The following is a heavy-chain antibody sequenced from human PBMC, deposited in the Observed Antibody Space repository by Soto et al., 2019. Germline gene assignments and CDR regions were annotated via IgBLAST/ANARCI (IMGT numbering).Heavy chain of an antibody. J-gene: IGHJ5*02. CDR2: IKSKTDGGTT. Sequence: EVQLVESGGGLVKPGGSLRLSCTASGFTFSNAWMSWVRQAPGKGLEWVGRIKSKTDGGTTDYAAPVKGRFTISRDASDHDLYLEMNSGKTADPAVYYCPTVDVAVAGGCSWGRGTMVTV. CDR3: PTVDVAVAGGCS. CDR1: GFTFSNAW. V-gene: IGHV3-15*01. D-gene: IGHD2-15*01.